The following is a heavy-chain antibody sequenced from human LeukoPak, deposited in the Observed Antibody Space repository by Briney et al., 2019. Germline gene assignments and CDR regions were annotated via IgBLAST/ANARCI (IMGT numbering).Heavy chain of an antibody. D-gene: IGHD6-19*01. V-gene: IGHV4-59*01. Sequence: SETLSLTCTVSGGSISSYYWSWIRQPPGKGLEWIGYIYYSGSTNYNPSLKSRVTISVDTSKNQFSLKLSSVTAADTAVYYCARFSSGWHWYFDLWGRGTLVTVSS. CDR2: IYYSGST. CDR3: ARFSSGWHWYFDL. J-gene: IGHJ2*01. CDR1: GGSISSYY.